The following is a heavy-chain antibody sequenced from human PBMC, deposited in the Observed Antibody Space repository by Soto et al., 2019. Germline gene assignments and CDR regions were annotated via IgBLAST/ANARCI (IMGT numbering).Heavy chain of an antibody. CDR2: IPSRGRP. CDR3: ARDTCSGYDFGL. V-gene: IGHV4-30-4*01. D-gene: IGHD5-12*01. Sequence: SETLSLTCSVSGASVAGGSYYWSWVRQPPGKGLEWIGYIPSRGRPFYNPSPTSRGTISADTSKNQLSLQLTSVTAADTAVYYCARDTCSGYDFGLWGQGTLVTVSS. CDR1: GASVAGGSYY. J-gene: IGHJ5*02.